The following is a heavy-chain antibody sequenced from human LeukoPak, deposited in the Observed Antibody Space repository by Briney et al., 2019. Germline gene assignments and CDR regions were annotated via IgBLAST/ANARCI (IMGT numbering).Heavy chain of an antibody. J-gene: IGHJ4*02. V-gene: IGHV4-39*01. D-gene: IGHD4-17*01. Sequence: TSQTLSLTCTVSGGSISSGSYYWGWIRQPPGKGLEWIGSIYYSGSTYYNPSLKSRVTISVDTSKNQFSLKLSSVTAADTAVYYCARHLTVYYFDYWGQGTLVTVSS. CDR1: GGSISSGSYY. CDR3: ARHLTVYYFDY. CDR2: IYYSGST.